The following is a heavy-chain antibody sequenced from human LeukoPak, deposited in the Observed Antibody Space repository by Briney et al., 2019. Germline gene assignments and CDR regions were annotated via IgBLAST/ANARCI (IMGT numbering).Heavy chain of an antibody. Sequence: GGSLRLSCAASGFTFSSYSMNWVRQAPGKGLECVSSISSSSSYIYYADSVKGRFTISRDNAKNSLYLQMNSLRAEDTAVYYCARGKVVVAATADYWGQGTLVTVSS. D-gene: IGHD2-15*01. J-gene: IGHJ4*02. CDR1: GFTFSSYS. V-gene: IGHV3-21*01. CDR3: ARGKVVVAATADY. CDR2: ISSSSSYI.